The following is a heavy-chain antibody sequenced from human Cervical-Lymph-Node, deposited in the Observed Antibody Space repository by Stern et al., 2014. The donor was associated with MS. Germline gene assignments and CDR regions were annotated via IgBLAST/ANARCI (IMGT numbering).Heavy chain of an antibody. CDR2: VYYSGAT. D-gene: IGHD2-8*02. CDR3: AKHACTGAACPFDL. CDR1: GDSISSYTHY. Sequence: VQLQESGPGLVKPSETLSLTCAVSGDSISSYTHYWAWIRQPPGKGLEWIGSVYYSGATYSNPSLKSTVTISVDTPKNPFPLGLNSVTAADTAVYYCAKHACTGAACPFDLWGQGTLVTVSS. J-gene: IGHJ4*02. V-gene: IGHV4-39*01.